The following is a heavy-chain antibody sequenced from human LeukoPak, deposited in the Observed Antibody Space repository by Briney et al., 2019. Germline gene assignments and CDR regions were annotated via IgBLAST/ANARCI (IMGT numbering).Heavy chain of an antibody. J-gene: IGHJ4*02. CDR3: ARYEGGNPYYFDY. CDR2: IYSGGST. V-gene: IGHV3-66*01. CDR1: GFTVSSNY. D-gene: IGHD4-23*01. Sequence: GGSLRLSCAASGFTVSSNYMSWVRQAPGRGLEWVSVIYSGGSTYYADSVKGRFTISRDNSKNTLYLQMNSLRAEDTAVYYCARYEGGNPYYFDYWGQGTLVTVSS.